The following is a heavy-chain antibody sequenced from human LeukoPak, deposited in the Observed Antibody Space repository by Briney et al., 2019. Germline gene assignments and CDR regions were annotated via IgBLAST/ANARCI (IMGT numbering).Heavy chain of an antibody. CDR2: INHSGST. V-gene: IGHV4-34*01. CDR1: SGSFSGYY. Sequence: SETLSLTCAVYSGSFSGYYWSWIGQPRGKGLEWIGEINHSGSTNYNPSLKSRVTISIDTSKNQFSLKLSSVTAADTAVCYCARSSSWYRWFDPWGQGTLLTVSS. D-gene: IGHD6-13*01. J-gene: IGHJ5*02. CDR3: ARSSSWYRWFDP.